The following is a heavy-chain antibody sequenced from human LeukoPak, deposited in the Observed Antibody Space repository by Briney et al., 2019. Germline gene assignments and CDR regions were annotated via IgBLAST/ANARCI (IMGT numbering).Heavy chain of an antibody. J-gene: IGHJ4*02. CDR3: ARLFGHSYGLVDY. D-gene: IGHD5-18*01. CDR2: IYYSGST. Sequence: PSETLSLTCIVSGGSISSNIYYWGWLRQPPGKGLEWIGSIYYSGSTHYSPSLKSRVTISVDTSQNQFSLQLSSVTAADTAVYYCARLFGHSYGLVDYWGQGTLVTVSS. CDR1: GGSISSNIYY. V-gene: IGHV4-39*01.